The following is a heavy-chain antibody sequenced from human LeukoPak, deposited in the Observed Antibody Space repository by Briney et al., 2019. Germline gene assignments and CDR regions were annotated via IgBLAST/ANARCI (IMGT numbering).Heavy chain of an antibody. CDR3: ARPIAGFPRYCSSTSCTNRPFDY. J-gene: IGHJ4*02. CDR1: GYTFTDYY. CDR2: INPDTGDT. Sequence: ASVKVSCKASGYTFTDYYMHWVRQAPGQGLEWMGWINPDTGDTHYPQKFQGRVTMTRVTSISTAYMELSSLRSEDTAVYYCARPIAGFPRYCSSTSCTNRPFDYWGQGTLVTVSS. D-gene: IGHD2-2*01. V-gene: IGHV1-2*02.